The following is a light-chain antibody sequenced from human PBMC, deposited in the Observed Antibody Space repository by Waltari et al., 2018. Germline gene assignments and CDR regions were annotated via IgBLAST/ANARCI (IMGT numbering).Light chain of an antibody. CDR1: QGISNY. Sequence: DIQMTQSPSSLSASVGDRVRITCRASQGISNYLAWYQEKPGKIPKLLIYGVASLQSGVPSRFSGSGSGTVFTLTISSLQPEDVATYYCQNYDSVPLTFGGGTKVEMK. J-gene: IGKJ4*01. CDR2: GVA. V-gene: IGKV1-27*01. CDR3: QNYDSVPLT.